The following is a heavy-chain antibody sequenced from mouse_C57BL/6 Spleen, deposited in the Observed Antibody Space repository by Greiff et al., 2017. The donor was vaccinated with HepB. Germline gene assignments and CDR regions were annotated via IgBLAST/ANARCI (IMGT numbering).Heavy chain of an antibody. CDR3: ARQGFVGYYVYAMDY. V-gene: IGHV5-9*01. J-gene: IGHJ4*01. CDR1: GFTFSSYT. D-gene: IGHD2-3*01. CDR2: ISGGGGNT. Sequence: EVQGVESGGGLVKPGGSLKLSCAASGFTFSSYTMSWVRQTPEKRLEWVATISGGGGNTYYPDSVKGRFTISRDNAKNTLYLQMSSLRSEDTALYYCARQGFVGYYVYAMDYWGQGTSVTVSS.